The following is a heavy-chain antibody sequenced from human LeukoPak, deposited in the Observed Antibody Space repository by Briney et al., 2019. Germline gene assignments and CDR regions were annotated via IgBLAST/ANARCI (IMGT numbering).Heavy chain of an antibody. Sequence: GGSLRLSCAASGFTFSTHWMHWVRQAPGKGLVWVSHINGAGTSTSYADSVKGRFTISRDNAKNTMYLHMSSLRAEDTAVYYWARDTNWFAPWGQGTLVTVSS. CDR2: INGAGTST. J-gene: IGHJ5*02. CDR1: GFTFSTHW. V-gene: IGHV3-74*01. CDR3: ARDTNWFAP.